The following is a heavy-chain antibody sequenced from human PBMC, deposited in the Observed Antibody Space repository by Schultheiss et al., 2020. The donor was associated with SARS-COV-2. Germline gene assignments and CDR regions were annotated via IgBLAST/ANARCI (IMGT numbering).Heavy chain of an antibody. J-gene: IGHJ4*02. D-gene: IGHD2-2*02. V-gene: IGHV4-39*01. CDR1: GGSISSYY. CDR3: ARGRFGYCSSTSCNRYFDY. CDR2: IYYSGST. Sequence: SETLSLTCTVSGGSISSYYWSWIRQPPGKGLEWIGSIYYSGSTYYNPSLKSRVTISVDTSKNQFSLKLSSVTAADTAVYYCARGRFGYCSSTSCNRYFDYWGQGTLVTVSS.